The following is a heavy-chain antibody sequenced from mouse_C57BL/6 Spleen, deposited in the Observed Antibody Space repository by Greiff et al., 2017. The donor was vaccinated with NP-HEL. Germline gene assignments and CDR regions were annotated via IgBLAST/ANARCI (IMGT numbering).Heavy chain of an antibody. J-gene: IGHJ4*01. CDR1: GYSITSGYY. CDR2: ISYDGSN. CDR3: ARGDYDYGAMDY. Sequence: ESGPGLVKPSQSLSLTCSVTGYSITSGYYWNWIRQFPGNKLEWMGYISYDGSNNYNPSLKNRISITRDTSKNQFFLKLNSVTTEDTATYYCARGDYDYGAMDYWGQGTSVTVSS. D-gene: IGHD2-4*01. V-gene: IGHV3-6*01.